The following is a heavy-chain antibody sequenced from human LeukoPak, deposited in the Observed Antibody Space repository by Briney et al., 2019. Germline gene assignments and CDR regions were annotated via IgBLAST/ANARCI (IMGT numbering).Heavy chain of an antibody. Sequence: GGSLRLSCAASGFTFDDYGMSWVRQAPGKGLEWVSGINWNGGSTGYADSVKGRFTISRDNYKNTLYLQMNSLRVEDTAVYYCANRRGTAMLFEYWGQGTLVTVSS. D-gene: IGHD5-18*01. CDR2: INWNGGST. CDR1: GFTFDDYG. CDR3: ANRRGTAMLFEY. J-gene: IGHJ1*01. V-gene: IGHV3-20*04.